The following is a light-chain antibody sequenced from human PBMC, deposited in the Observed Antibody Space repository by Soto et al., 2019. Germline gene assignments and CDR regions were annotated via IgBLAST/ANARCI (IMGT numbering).Light chain of an antibody. CDR2: DVS. CDR1: QNIGTS. CDR3: QQYGSHST. Sequence: DIQMTQSPTALSASVGDRVTLTCRASQNIGTSLAWYQQKPGRAPKVLIYDVSTLERGVPSRFSGSGSGTEFTLTISSLQPDDFAMYYCQQYGSHSTFGQGTKVDI. J-gene: IGKJ1*01. V-gene: IGKV1-5*01.